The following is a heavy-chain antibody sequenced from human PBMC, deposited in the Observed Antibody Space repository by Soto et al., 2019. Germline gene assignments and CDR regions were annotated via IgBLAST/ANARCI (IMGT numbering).Heavy chain of an antibody. J-gene: IGHJ4*02. D-gene: IGHD3-10*01. CDR2: INGDGSEE. V-gene: IGHV3-7*01. CDR3: AAGFPPDY. Sequence: EVQLVESGGVLVQPGGSLRVSCAASGFTFSTSWMNWVRQAPGKGVEWVANINGDGSEEYYVDSVRGRFTISRDNVKNSLFLQMNSLRAEDTAVYYCAAGFPPDYWGQGTLVTVSS. CDR1: GFTFSTSW.